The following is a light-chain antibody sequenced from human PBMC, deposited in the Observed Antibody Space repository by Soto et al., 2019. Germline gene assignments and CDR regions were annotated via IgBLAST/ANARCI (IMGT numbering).Light chain of an antibody. J-gene: IGKJ1*01. CDR1: QSIFYSSNNKNY. V-gene: IGKV4-1*01. CDR2: WAS. CDR3: QQYYSDPPWP. Sequence: DIVMTQSPDSLAVSLGERATINCKSSQSIFYSSNNKNYLAWFQQKPGQPPKLLIYWASTRESGVPDRFSGSGSGTDFTLTISGLQAEDVAVYYCQQYYSDPPWPFGQGTKVDIX.